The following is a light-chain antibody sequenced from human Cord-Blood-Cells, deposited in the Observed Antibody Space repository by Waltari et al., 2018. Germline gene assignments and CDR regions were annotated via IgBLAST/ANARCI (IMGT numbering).Light chain of an antibody. CDR2: YAS. CDR3: HPSSSLPQT. V-gene: IGKV6-21*01. Sequence: EIVMTQSPDFQSVTPKEKVTITCRASQSFGSSFHLYQQKPDQSPKLLIKYASHSFSRVPSRVRGSGSGTDFTLTINSLEAEAAATYYCHPSSSLPQTFGQGTKLEIK. CDR1: QSFGSS. J-gene: IGKJ2*01.